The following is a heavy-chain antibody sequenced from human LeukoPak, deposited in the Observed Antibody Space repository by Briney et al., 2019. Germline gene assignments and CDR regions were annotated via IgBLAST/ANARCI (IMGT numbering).Heavy chain of an antibody. V-gene: IGHV1-46*01. J-gene: IGHJ4*02. D-gene: IGHD5-24*01. CDR2: INTSGGST. CDR1: GYTFSGYY. CDR3: ARGSRWLGDY. Sequence: ASVKVSCKASGYTFSGYYMHWIRQAPGQGLEWMGVINTSGGSTSYEQKFQDRVTMTRDTSTSTVYMELSSLRSEDTAVYYCARGSRWLGDYWGQGTLVTVSS.